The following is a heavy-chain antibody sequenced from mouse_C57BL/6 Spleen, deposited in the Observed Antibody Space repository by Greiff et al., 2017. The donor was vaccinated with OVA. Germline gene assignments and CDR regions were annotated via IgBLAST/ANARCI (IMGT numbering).Heavy chain of an antibody. CDR2: FYPGSGSI. D-gene: IGHD1-1*01. CDR3: ARHEKGGRSFPYYAMDY. CDR1: GYTFTEYT. V-gene: IGHV1-62-2*01. Sequence: VQLQQSGAELVKPGASVKLSCKASGYTFTEYTIHWVKQRSGQGLEWIGWFYPGSGSIKYNEKFKDKATLTADKSSSTVYMELSRLTSEDSAVYFCARHEKGGRSFPYYAMDYCGQGTSVTVSS. J-gene: IGHJ4*01.